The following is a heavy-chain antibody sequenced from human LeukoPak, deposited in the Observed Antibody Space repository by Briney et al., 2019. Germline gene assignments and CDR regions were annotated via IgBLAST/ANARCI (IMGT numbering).Heavy chain of an antibody. V-gene: IGHV3-15*01. CDR2: IKNKADGGTT. CDR1: GFTFSNAW. J-gene: IGHJ4*02. D-gene: IGHD6-19*01. Sequence: GSLRLSCASSGFTFSNAWMSWVRQAPGKGLEWVGLIKNKADGGTTGYAAPVKDRFTVSRDDSKNMLYLQMDSLETEDTAVYYCNTKTGFAVAGTDYWGQGTLVTVSS. CDR3: NTKTGFAVAGTDY.